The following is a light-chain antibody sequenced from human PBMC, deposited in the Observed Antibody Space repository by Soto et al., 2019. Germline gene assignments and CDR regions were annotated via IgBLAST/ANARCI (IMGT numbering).Light chain of an antibody. CDR2: GNI. CDR3: QSYESNVGYV. V-gene: IGLV1-40*01. Sequence: QSVLTQPPSVSGAPGQRVTVSCTGSSSNIGAGYDVHWYQQLPGRAPKLLIYGNINRPSGVPDRFSGSRPGTSASLAITGLQAEDEADYYCQSYESNVGYVFGSGTKVTVL. J-gene: IGLJ1*01. CDR1: SSNIGAGYD.